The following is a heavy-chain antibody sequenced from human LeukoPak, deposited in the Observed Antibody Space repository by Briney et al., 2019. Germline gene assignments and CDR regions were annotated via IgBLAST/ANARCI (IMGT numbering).Heavy chain of an antibody. CDR1: GYTFTGYY. CDR2: INPSGGST. D-gene: IGHD4-11*01. Sequence: ASVKVSCKASGYTFTGYYMHWVRQAPGQGLEWMGIINPSGGSTSYAQKFQGRVTMTRDTSTSTVYMELSSLRSEDTAVYYCARVTKGPAAFDIWGQGTMVTVSS. V-gene: IGHV1-46*01. J-gene: IGHJ3*02. CDR3: ARVTKGPAAFDI.